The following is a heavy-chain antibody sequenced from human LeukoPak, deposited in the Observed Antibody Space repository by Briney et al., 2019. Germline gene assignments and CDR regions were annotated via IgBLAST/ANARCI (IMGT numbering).Heavy chain of an antibody. CDR3: ARPHPYSSTSSFFDS. CDR2: ISGSGGST. Sequence: GGSLRLSCAASGFTFSSYAMNWVRQAPGKGLEWVSAISGSGGSTYYADSVKGRFTISRDNSKNTLYLQMNSLRAEDTAVYYCARPHPYSSTSSFFDSWGQGTLVTVSS. CDR1: GFTFSSYA. D-gene: IGHD6-6*01. V-gene: IGHV3-23*01. J-gene: IGHJ4*02.